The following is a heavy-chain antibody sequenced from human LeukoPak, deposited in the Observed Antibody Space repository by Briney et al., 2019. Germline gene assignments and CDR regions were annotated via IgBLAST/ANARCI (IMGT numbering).Heavy chain of an antibody. CDR2: ISSSGSTI. V-gene: IGHV3-48*03. Sequence: PGGSLRLSCAASGFTFSSYEMNWVRQAPGKGLEWVSYISSSGSTIYYADSVKGRFTISRGNAKNSLYLQMNSLRAEDTAVYYCARDTGYSYGLPVYYYYYGMDIWGQGTTVTVSS. CDR3: ARDTGYSYGLPVYYYYYGMDI. CDR1: GFTFSSYE. J-gene: IGHJ6*02. D-gene: IGHD5-18*01.